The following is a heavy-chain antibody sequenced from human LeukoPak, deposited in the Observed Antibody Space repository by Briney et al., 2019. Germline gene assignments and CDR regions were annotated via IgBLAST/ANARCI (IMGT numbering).Heavy chain of an antibody. CDR2: IYTSGST. Sequence: QPGGSLRLSCAASGFTVSSSYMTWVRQAPGKGLEWVSVIYTSGSTYYADSVKGRFTISRDNAKNSLFLQMNSLRAEDTAVYYCARVAVAGTEAEIDYWGQGILVTVSS. CDR1: GFTVSSSY. D-gene: IGHD6-19*01. V-gene: IGHV3-53*01. CDR3: ARVAVAGTEAEIDY. J-gene: IGHJ4*02.